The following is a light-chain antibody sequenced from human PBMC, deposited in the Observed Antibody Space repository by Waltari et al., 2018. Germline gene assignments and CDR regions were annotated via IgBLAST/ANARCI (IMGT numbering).Light chain of an antibody. CDR2: GAS. Sequence: EIVLTQSPGPLSLSPGDRAPLSCRASQSVGRSLAWYQQKPGQAPRLLISGASSRATGIPDRFSGSGSGTDFSLTISRLEPEDFAVYYCQHYVRLPATFGQGTKVEIK. V-gene: IGKV3-20*01. J-gene: IGKJ1*01. CDR1: QSVGRS. CDR3: QHYVRLPAT.